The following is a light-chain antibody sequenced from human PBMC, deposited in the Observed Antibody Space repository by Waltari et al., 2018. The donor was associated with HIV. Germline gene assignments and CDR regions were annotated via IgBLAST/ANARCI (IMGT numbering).Light chain of an antibody. CDR3: QVWDSNADHLVV. Sequence: SYVLTQPPSVSVAPGQTASIPCGGNNMGSVHWDQQKTGQAPEMVVYDNSGRPSGIPERFSGSNSGNTATLTISGVEAGDEADYYCQVWDSNADHLVVFGGGTKLTV. V-gene: IGLV3-21*02. CDR1: NMGS. J-gene: IGLJ2*01. CDR2: DNS.